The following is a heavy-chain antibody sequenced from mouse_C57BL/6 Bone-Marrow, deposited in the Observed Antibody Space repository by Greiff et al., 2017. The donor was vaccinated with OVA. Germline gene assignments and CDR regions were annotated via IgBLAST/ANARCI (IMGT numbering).Heavy chain of an antibody. CDR2: IDPSDSDT. D-gene: IGHD1-1*01. CDR1: GYTFTSYW. J-gene: IGHJ2*01. CDR3: ARDYYGIRGY. Sequence: QVQLQQPGAELVKPGASVKLSCKASGYTFTSYWMQWVNQRPGQGLEWIGEIDPSDSDTNYNQKFKGKATLTVDTSSSTAYMQLSSLTSEDSAVYYCARDYYGIRGYWGQGTTLTVSS. V-gene: IGHV1-50*01.